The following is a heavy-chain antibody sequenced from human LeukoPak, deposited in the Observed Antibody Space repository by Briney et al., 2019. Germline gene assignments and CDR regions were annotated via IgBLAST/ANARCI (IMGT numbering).Heavy chain of an antibody. CDR1: GYTLTELS. D-gene: IGHD2-2*02. J-gene: IGHJ5*02. CDR2: FDPEDGET. V-gene: IGHV1-24*01. CDR3: ATQITSCYMDCWFDP. Sequence: ASVRVSCKVSGYTLTELSMHWVRQAPGKGLEWMGGFDPEDGETIYAQKFQGRVTMTEDTSTDTACMELSSLRSEDTAVYYCATQITSCYMDCWFDPWGQGTLVTVSS.